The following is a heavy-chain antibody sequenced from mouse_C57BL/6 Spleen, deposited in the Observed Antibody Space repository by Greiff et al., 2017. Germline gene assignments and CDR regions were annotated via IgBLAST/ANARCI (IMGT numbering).Heavy chain of an antibody. CDR1: GYAFSSSW. CDR3: ARPLYYSNYDDYYAMDY. Sequence: VKLMESGPELVKPGASVKISCKASGYAFSSSWMNWVKQRPGKGLEWIGRIYPGDGDTNYKGKFKGKATLTADKSSSTAYMQLSSLTSEDSAVYFCARPLYYSNYDDYYAMDYWGQGTSVTVSS. J-gene: IGHJ4*01. V-gene: IGHV1-82*01. CDR2: IYPGDGDT. D-gene: IGHD2-5*01.